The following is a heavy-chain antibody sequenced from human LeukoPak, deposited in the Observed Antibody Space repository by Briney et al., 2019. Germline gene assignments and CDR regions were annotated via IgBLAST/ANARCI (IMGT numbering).Heavy chain of an antibody. V-gene: IGHV4-59*01. Sequence: KPSETLSLTCTVSGGSINSYYWSWIRHPPGKGLEWIGSIYYSGSTDYNPSLNSRVTISVDTSKNQFSLKLSSVTAADTAVYYCAGSSEVYWYFDLWGRGTLVTVSS. CDR1: GGSINSYY. J-gene: IGHJ2*01. CDR3: AGSSEVYWYFDL. CDR2: IYYSGST.